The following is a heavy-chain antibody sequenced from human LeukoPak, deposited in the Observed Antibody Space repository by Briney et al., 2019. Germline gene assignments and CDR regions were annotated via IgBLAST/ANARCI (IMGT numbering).Heavy chain of an antibody. CDR1: GYTFTSYD. V-gene: IGHV1-2*02. D-gene: IGHD2-15*01. Sequence: ASVKVSCKASGYTFTSYDINWVRQATGQGLEWMGWINPNSGGTNYAQKFQGRVTMTRDTSISTAYMELSRLRSDDTAVYYCARAPLWGYCSGGSCYSLYNWFDPWGQGTLVTVSS. J-gene: IGHJ5*02. CDR2: INPNSGGT. CDR3: ARAPLWGYCSGGSCYSLYNWFDP.